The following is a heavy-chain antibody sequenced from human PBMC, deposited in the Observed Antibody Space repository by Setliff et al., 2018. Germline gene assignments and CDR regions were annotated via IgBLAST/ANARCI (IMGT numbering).Heavy chain of an antibody. V-gene: IGHV4-30-4*08. CDR2: IYSSGST. CDR1: GGSISSGDYY. CDR3: ARESRYYYDNLGTLDY. D-gene: IGHD3-22*01. J-gene: IGHJ4*02. Sequence: SETLSLTCTISGGSISSGDYYWSWIRQPPGKGLEWIGYIYSSGSTYYNPSLKSRVSISVDTSKNQFSLKLSSVAAADTAVYYCARESRYYYDNLGTLDYWGQGTLVTVSS.